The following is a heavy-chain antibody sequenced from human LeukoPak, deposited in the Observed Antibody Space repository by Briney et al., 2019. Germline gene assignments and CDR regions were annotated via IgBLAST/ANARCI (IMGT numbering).Heavy chain of an antibody. V-gene: IGHV3-48*03. CDR2: ISSSGSTI. J-gene: IGHJ4*02. D-gene: IGHD5-18*01. CDR1: GFTFRSYE. Sequence: PGGSLRLSCAASGFTFRSYEMNWVRQAPGKGLEWFSYISSSGSTIYYADSVKGRFTISRDDAKNSLYLQMNSLRAEDTAVYYCARVGAAMVTAALDYWGQGTLVTVSS. CDR3: ARVGAAMVTAALDY.